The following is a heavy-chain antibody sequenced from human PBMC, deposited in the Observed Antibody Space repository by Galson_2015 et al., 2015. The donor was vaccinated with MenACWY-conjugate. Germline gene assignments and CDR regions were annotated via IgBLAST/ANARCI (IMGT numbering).Heavy chain of an antibody. CDR1: GFSFRSNA. CDR2: ISASGGST. D-gene: IGHD6-6*01. Sequence: SLRLSCAASGFSFRSNAMSWVRQAPGKGLEWVSAISASGGSTYYPDYAKGRFTISRDNSKNTLFLEMNSLRDEDTALYYCVKERGSLSHNYYFYFMDVWGKGTTVTVS. J-gene: IGHJ6*03. CDR3: VKERGSLSHNYYFYFMDV. V-gene: IGHV3-23*01.